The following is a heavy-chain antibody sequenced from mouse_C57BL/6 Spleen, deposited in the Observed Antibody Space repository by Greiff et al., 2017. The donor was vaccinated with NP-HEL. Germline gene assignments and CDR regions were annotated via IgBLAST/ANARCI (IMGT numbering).Heavy chain of an antibody. J-gene: IGHJ4*01. D-gene: IGHD1-1*01. Sequence: QVQLQQPGAELVKPGASVKLSCKASGYTFTSYWMHWVKQRPGQGLEWIGMIHPNSGSTNYNEKFKSKATLTVDKSSSTAYMQLSSLTSEDSAVYYCARFITTVVGMDYWGQGTSVTVSS. CDR1: GYTFTSYW. V-gene: IGHV1-64*01. CDR3: ARFITTVVGMDY. CDR2: IHPNSGST.